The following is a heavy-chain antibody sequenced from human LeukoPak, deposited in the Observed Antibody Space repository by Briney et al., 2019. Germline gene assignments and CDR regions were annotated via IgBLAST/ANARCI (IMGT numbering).Heavy chain of an antibody. CDR2: FDPEDGET. CDR1: GYALTELS. Sequence: ASVRVSRKVSGYALTELSMHWVRQAPGKGLEWMGGFDPEDGETIYAQKFQGRVTMTEDTSTDTAYMELSSLRSEDTAVYYCATGIQLWLQSLYGMDVWGQGTTVTVSS. J-gene: IGHJ6*02. D-gene: IGHD5-18*01. CDR3: ATGIQLWLQSLYGMDV. V-gene: IGHV1-24*01.